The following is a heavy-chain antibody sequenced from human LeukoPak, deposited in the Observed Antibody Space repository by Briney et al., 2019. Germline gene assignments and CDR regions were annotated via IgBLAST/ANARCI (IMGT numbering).Heavy chain of an antibody. CDR3: ARHRRNLNEDRFREGEPNFDY. V-gene: IGHV4-59*08. CDR2: IYYNGYT. CDR1: GDSVSSVY. J-gene: IGHJ4*02. D-gene: IGHD1-14*01. Sequence: KPSETLSLTCNVSGDSVSSVYWSWIRQPPGKGLEWIGYIYYNGYTDYNPSLKSRVTIPVDTSKNQLSLHMSSVTASDSAIYYCARHRRNLNEDRFREGEPNFDYWGQGTLVTVSS.